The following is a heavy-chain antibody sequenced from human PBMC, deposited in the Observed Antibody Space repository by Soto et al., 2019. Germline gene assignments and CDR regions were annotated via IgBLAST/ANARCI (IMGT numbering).Heavy chain of an antibody. CDR2: IYYSGST. CDR3: ARILSSGHSDY. CDR1: GGSISSSSYY. D-gene: IGHD2-15*01. Sequence: SETLSLTCTVSGGSISSSSYYWGWIRQPPGKGLEWIGSIYYSGSTYYNPSLKSRVTISVDTSKNQFSLKLNSVTAADTAVYYCARILSSGHSDYWGQGTLVTVSS. V-gene: IGHV4-39*07. J-gene: IGHJ4*02.